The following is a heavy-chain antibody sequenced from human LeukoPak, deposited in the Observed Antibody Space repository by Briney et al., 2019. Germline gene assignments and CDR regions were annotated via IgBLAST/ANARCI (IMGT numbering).Heavy chain of an antibody. Sequence: GGSLRLSCAASGFTFSSYWMHWDRQAPGKGLVWVSRINSDGSSTSYADSVKGRFTISRDNSKNTLYLQMNSLRAEDTAVYYCAKRVPAAMGAVDYWGQGTLVTVSS. CDR3: AKRVPAAMGAVDY. CDR2: INSDGSST. CDR1: GFTFSSYW. J-gene: IGHJ4*02. V-gene: IGHV3-74*01. D-gene: IGHD2-2*01.